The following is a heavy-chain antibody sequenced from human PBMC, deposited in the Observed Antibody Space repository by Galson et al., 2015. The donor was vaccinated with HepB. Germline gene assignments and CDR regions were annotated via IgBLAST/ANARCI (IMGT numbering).Heavy chain of an antibody. CDR3: AQIQGVAGYQRLFLPLKVDY. V-gene: IGHV2-70*04. CDR2: IDWDDDK. D-gene: IGHD2-2*01. J-gene: IGHJ4*02. CDR1: GFSLSTSGMR. Sequence: PALVKPTQTLTLTCTFSGFSLSTSGMRVSWIRQPPGKALEWLVRIDWDDDKYFSTSLQTRLTISKDTSKNQVVLTMTNMDPVDTVTYYCAQIQGVAGYQRLFLPLKVDYCGQGTLVTVSS.